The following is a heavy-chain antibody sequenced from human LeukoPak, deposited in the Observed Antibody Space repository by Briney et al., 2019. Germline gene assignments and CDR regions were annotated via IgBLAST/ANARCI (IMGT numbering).Heavy chain of an antibody. CDR1: GFTTSGMW. CDR2: INSDGSDT. Sequence: GGSLCFTSAASGFTTSGMWRNWLRQAPGKGLVWVSHINSDGSDTSYADSVKGRFTISRDNAKNTLYLQMNSLRAEDTAVYYCVRGRLGGHFDYWGQGSLVTVSS. D-gene: IGHD3-16*01. V-gene: IGHV3-74*01. J-gene: IGHJ4*02. CDR3: VRGRLGGHFDY.